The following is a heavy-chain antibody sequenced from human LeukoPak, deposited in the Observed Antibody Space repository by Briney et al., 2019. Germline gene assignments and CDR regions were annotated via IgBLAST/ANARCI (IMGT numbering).Heavy chain of an antibody. V-gene: IGHV1-2*02. J-gene: IGHJ6*03. CDR3: AKAGLGYSSSWDYYYYMDV. CDR2: INPNSGGT. CDR1: GYTFTGYY. D-gene: IGHD6-13*01. Sequence: ASVKVSCKASGYTFTGYYLHWVRQAPGQGLEWMGWINPNSGGTNYAQKFQGRVTMTRDTSISTAYMELSRLGSDDTAMYYCAKAGLGYSSSWDYYYYMDVWGKGTTVTVSS.